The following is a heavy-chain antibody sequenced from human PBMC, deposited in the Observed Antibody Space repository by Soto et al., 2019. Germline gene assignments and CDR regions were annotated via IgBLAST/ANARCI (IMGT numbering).Heavy chain of an antibody. CDR2: IYTSGST. Sequence: SENLSLTCTVSGGSISGYCWSWIRQPAGKGLEWIGRIYTSGSTNYNPSLKSRVTMSVDTSKNQFSLKLSSVTAADTAVYYCARGLYDFWSGFLTPYYYYGMDVWGQGTTVTVSS. J-gene: IGHJ6*02. CDR1: GGSISGYC. CDR3: ARGLYDFWSGFLTPYYYYGMDV. D-gene: IGHD3-3*01. V-gene: IGHV4-4*07.